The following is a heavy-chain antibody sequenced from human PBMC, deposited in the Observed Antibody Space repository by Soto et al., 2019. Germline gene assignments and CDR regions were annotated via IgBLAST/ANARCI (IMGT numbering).Heavy chain of an antibody. CDR3: ARMSYFYDKWYFDL. Sequence: QLQESGPGLVMPSQTLSLTCTVSGASINNNDYYWSWIRQTPGKGLEWIGYVYYSGITDYIPSLKSRLSMSIDKSQNHFTLKLNSVTAADTATYYCARMSYFYDKWYFDLWGRGTLVTVSS. CDR2: VYYSGIT. CDR1: GASINNNDYY. D-gene: IGHD3-22*01. J-gene: IGHJ2*01. V-gene: IGHV4-30-4*01.